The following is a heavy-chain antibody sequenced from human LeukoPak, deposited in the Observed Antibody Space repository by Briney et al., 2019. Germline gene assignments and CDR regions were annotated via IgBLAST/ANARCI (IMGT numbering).Heavy chain of an antibody. Sequence: PSETLSLTCSVSGYSISSGYHGGWIRQSPGKGLAWIGSIYHSGSTYYNPSLRSRVTISVDTSKNQFSLKLTSVTAADTAVYYCARDAPRGWGDQGLDYWGQGVLVTVSS. CDR1: GYSISSGYH. CDR2: IYHSGST. J-gene: IGHJ4*02. V-gene: IGHV4-38-2*02. CDR3: ARDAPRGWGDQGLDY. D-gene: IGHD3-16*01.